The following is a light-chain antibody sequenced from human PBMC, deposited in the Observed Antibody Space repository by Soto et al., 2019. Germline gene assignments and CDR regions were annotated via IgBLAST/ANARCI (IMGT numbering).Light chain of an antibody. Sequence: IVMTQSPVTLSVSPGERVTLSCRASETVRTNLAWFQQKPGQAPRLLIYGASTRATGIPARFSGSGSGTEFTLTISSLQSEDFAVYYCQQYNNLYTFGQGTKLEIK. CDR3: QQYNNLYT. V-gene: IGKV3-15*01. J-gene: IGKJ2*01. CDR1: ETVRTN. CDR2: GAS.